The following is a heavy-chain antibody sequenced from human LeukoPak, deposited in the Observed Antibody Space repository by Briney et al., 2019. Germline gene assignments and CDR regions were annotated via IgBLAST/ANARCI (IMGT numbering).Heavy chain of an antibody. CDR1: DGSTSSYY. CDR3: AWDILVDSALGEVYYYGMDV. J-gene: IGHJ6*02. CDR2: YYTSGST. V-gene: IGHV4-4*07. D-gene: IGHD3-16*01. Sequence: SDPLSFTCTASDGSTSSYYCSWIRKPAGKGLEWSGRYYTSGSTNYNPSLKSRVTMSVDTSKNQFSLELSAVTAADTAVYFCAWDILVDSALGEVYYYGMDVWGQGTTVTVSS.